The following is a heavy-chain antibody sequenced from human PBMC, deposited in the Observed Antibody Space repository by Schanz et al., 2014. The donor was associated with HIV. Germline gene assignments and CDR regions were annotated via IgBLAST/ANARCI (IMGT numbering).Heavy chain of an antibody. CDR1: GFTFSTYW. J-gene: IGHJ4*02. V-gene: IGHV3-7*01. CDR2: IKQDGSEK. D-gene: IGHD5-18*01. CDR3: ARGDAALGDY. Sequence: EVQLVESGGGLVQPGGSLRLSCAASGFTFSTYWMMWVRQAPGKGLEWVANIKQDGSEKYYVDAVKGRFTISRDNAKNSVYLQMNSLRVEDTAVYYCARGDAALGDYWGQGTLVTVSS.